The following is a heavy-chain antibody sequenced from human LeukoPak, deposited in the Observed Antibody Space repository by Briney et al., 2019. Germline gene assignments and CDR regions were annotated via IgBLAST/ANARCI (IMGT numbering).Heavy chain of an antibody. D-gene: IGHD2-2*02. CDR2: INPSGGST. CDR1: GYTFTSHY. V-gene: IGHV1-46*01. Sequence: ASVKVSCKASGYTFTSHYMHWVQQAPEQGLEWMGIINPSGGSTSYAQKFQGRVTMTRDMSTRTDYMELSSLRYEDTAVYYCARQRLGYCSSTSCYSWFDPWGQGTLVTVSS. J-gene: IGHJ5*02. CDR3: ARQRLGYCSSTSCYSWFDP.